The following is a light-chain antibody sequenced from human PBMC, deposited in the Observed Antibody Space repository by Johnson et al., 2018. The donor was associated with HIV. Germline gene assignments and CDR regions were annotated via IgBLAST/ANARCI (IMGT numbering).Light chain of an antibody. V-gene: IGLV1-51*01. CDR3: GTWDSSLSAYV. Sequence: QSVLTQAPSVSAAPGQKVTISCSGSSSNIGNNYVSWYQQLPGTAPKLLIYDNNKRPSGIPDRFSGSKSGTSATLGITGLQTGDEAEYYCGTWDSSLSAYVFGTGTKVTVL. CDR2: DNN. CDR1: SSNIGNNY. J-gene: IGLJ1*01.